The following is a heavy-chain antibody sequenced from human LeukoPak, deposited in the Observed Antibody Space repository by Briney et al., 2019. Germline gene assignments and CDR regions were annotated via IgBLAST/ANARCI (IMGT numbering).Heavy chain of an antibody. Sequence: ASVKVSCKASGYTFTSYGISWVRQAPGQGLEWMGWISAYNGNTNDAQKLQGRGTMTTDTSTSTAYMELRSLRSDDTAVYYCARDQARYCSSTSCHNWLDPWGQGTLVTVSS. J-gene: IGHJ5*02. CDR2: ISAYNGNT. V-gene: IGHV1-18*01. CDR3: ARDQARYCSSTSCHNWLDP. CDR1: GYTFTSYG. D-gene: IGHD2-2*01.